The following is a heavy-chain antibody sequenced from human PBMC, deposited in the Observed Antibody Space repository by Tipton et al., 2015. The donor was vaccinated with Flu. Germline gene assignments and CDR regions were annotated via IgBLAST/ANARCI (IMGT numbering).Heavy chain of an antibody. D-gene: IGHD2-2*01. CDR1: GGSISRSYYY. Sequence: TLSLTCTVSGGSISRSYYYWNWIRQHPGKGLEWIGNIYYSGGTYYNPPLKSRVTISVDTSKNQFSLKLSSVTAADTAVYYCAREWRCTSTSCYTYGIYFDYWGQGTLVPVSS. J-gene: IGHJ4*02. CDR2: IYYSGGT. CDR3: AREWRCTSTSCYTYGIYFDY. V-gene: IGHV4-31*03.